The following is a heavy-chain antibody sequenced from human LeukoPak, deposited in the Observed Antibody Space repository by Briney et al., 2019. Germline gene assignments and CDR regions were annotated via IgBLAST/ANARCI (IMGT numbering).Heavy chain of an antibody. J-gene: IGHJ6*02. CDR2: IWYDGSNK. CDR1: GFTFSSYG. CDR3: ARVCENYYYYGMDV. Sequence: GRSLRLSCATSGFTFSSYGMHWVRQAPGKGLEWVAVIWYDGSNKNYADPVKGRFTISRDNSKNTLYLQMNSLRAEDTAVYYCARVCENYYYYGMDVWGQGTTVTVSS. V-gene: IGHV3-33*01.